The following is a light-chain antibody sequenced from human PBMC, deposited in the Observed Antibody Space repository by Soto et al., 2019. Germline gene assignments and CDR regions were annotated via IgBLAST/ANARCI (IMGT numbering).Light chain of an antibody. Sequence: QSALTQTASVSGSPGQSITISCTGTTSDVGSYNLVSWYQQHPGKAPKLMIYEGSKRPSGVSNRFSGSKSGNTASLTISGLQAEDEADCSSAGSRVFGGGTKLTVL. CDR3: AGSRV. CDR1: TSDVGSYNL. V-gene: IGLV2-23*01. CDR2: EGS. J-gene: IGLJ3*02.